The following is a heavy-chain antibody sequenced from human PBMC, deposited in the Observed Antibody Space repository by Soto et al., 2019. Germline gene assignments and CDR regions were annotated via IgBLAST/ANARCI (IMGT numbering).Heavy chain of an antibody. D-gene: IGHD3-16*01. Sequence: RQAPGKGLEWVANIKQDGSEKYYVDSVKGRFTISRDNAKNSLYLQMNSLRAEDTAVYYCARFHVPYYYGMDVWGQGTKVTVSS. V-gene: IGHV3-7*01. J-gene: IGHJ6*02. CDR3: ARFHVPYYYGMDV. CDR2: IKQDGSEK.